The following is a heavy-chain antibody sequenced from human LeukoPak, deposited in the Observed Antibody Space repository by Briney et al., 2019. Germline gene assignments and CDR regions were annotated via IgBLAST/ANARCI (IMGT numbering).Heavy chain of an antibody. CDR2: ISGSGGST. D-gene: IGHD6-19*01. CDR3: AKDVSSGWYPVFSGHERPHFDY. CDR1: GFTFSSYA. V-gene: IGHV3-23*01. Sequence: GGSLRLSCAASGFTFSSYAMSWVRQAPGKGLEWVSAISGSGGSTYYADSVKGRFTISRDNSKNTLYLQMNSLRAEDTAVYYCAKDVSSGWYPVFSGHERPHFDYWGPGTLVTVSS. J-gene: IGHJ4*02.